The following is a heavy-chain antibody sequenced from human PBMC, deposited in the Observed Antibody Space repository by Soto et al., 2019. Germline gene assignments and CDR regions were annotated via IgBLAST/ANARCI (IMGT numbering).Heavy chain of an antibody. CDR2: ISGNGGST. CDR1: GFSFSTYA. CDR3: AKVKYYDSSGLIPYGMDV. Sequence: EVQLLESGGGLVKPGASRRLSCAASGFSFSTYAMSWVRQAPGKGLEWVSVISGNGGSTFYADSVKGRFTISRDNSKNTLYLQMHSLRAEDTALYYCAKVKYYDSSGLIPYGMDVWGHGTTVTVS. V-gene: IGHV3-23*01. J-gene: IGHJ6*02. D-gene: IGHD3-22*01.